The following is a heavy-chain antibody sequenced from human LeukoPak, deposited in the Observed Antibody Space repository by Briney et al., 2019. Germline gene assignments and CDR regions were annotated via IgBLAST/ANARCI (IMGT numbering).Heavy chain of an antibody. V-gene: IGHV3-48*04. Sequence: PGGSLRLSCAASGFTFSSYSMNWVRQAPGKGLEWVSYISSSSSTIYYADSVKGRFTISRDNAKNSLYLQMNSLRAEDTAVYYCARDLFIADLTGTTSYNWFDPWGQGTLVTVSS. CDR2: ISSSSSTI. J-gene: IGHJ5*02. D-gene: IGHD1-20*01. CDR1: GFTFSSYS. CDR3: ARDLFIADLTGTTSYNWFDP.